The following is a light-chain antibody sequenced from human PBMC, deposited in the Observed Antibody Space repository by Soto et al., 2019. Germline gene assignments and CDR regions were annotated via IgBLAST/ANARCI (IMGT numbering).Light chain of an antibody. CDR3: QKYKTARWK. CDR2: ATS. V-gene: IGKV1-27*01. CDR1: QAISNY. J-gene: IGKJ1*01. Sequence: DIQMTQSPSSLSASVGDRVTITCRASQAISNYLAWYQQKPGRVPELLIYATSTLQSGVPSRFSGSGSGTEFTLTISSLQPEDVATYYCQKYKTARWKFGNGTKVDI.